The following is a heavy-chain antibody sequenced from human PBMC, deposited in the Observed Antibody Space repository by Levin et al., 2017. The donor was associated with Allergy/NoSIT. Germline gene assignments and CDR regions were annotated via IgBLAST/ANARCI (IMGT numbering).Heavy chain of an antibody. D-gene: IGHD3-9*01. CDR2: ILASGTNT. CDR1: GFTFSSFA. CDR3: TKDDLFVRGATDRYSGFDS. V-gene: IGHV3-23*01. Sequence: GGSLRLSCVASGFTFSSFALSWVRQAPGKGLEWVSGILASGTNTYYADSVKGRFTISRDNSKNTLYLQMNSLRAEDTALYYCTKDDLFVRGATDRYSGFDSWGQGTLVTVSS. J-gene: IGHJ4*02.